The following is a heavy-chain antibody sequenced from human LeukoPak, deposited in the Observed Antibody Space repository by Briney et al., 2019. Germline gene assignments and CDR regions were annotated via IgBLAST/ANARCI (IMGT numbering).Heavy chain of an antibody. J-gene: IGHJ4*02. CDR3: ATYTALYDFWSGYYPPRGDY. CDR2: ISSSSSYI. D-gene: IGHD3-3*01. V-gene: IGHV3-21*01. CDR1: GFTFSSYS. Sequence: PGGSLRLSCAASGFTFSSYSMNWVRQAPGKGLEWVSSISSSSSYIYYADSVKGRFTISRDNSKNTLYLQMNSLRAEDTAVYYCATYTALYDFWSGYYPPRGDYWGQGTLVTVSS.